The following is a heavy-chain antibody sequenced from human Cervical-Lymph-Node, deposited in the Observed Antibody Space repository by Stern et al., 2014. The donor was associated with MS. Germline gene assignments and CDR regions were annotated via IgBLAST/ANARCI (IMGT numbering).Heavy chain of an antibody. V-gene: IGHV3-23*04. CDR3: AKSQGGFWSGYLGTVFDY. Sequence: EVQLVESGGGLVQPGGSLRLSCAASGFTFSSYVMSWVRQAPGKGLEWVSAIVDSGVDTYYADSVKGRFTISRDNSDNTLYMDMNSLRAEDTALYYCAKSQGGFWSGYLGTVFDYWGQGILVTVSS. D-gene: IGHD3-3*01. CDR1: GFTFSSYV. CDR2: IVDSGVDT. J-gene: IGHJ4*02.